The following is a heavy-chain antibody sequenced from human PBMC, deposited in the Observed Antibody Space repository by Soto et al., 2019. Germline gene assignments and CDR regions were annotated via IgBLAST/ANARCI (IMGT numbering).Heavy chain of an antibody. CDR2: IYYSGST. CDR3: SREGIPNSSSPFVIGH. D-gene: IGHD6-6*01. V-gene: IGHV4-61*08. J-gene: IGHJ4*02. CDR1: VGSISSGGYY. Sequence: SETLSLTCTVSVGSISSGGYYWSWIRQHPGKGLEWVGYIYYSGSTYYNPSLKSRVTISTDPSKNKFSLTLDSVSAADTAVYYFSREGIPNSSSPFVIGHGGGGTLVTVSS.